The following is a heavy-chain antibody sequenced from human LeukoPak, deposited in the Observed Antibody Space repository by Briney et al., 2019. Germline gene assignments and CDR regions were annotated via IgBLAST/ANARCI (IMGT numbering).Heavy chain of an antibody. J-gene: IGHJ4*02. CDR2: ISYSGST. Sequence: SETLSLTCTVSGGSISNYYWSWIRQPPGKGLEWIGYISYSGSTNHNPSLKSRVTISVDTSKNQFSLKLSSVTAADTAVYYCAGATEDYYDSSGYSTFDYWGQGTLVTVSS. CDR3: AGATEDYYDSSGYSTFDY. V-gene: IGHV4-59*01. CDR1: GGSISNYY. D-gene: IGHD3-22*01.